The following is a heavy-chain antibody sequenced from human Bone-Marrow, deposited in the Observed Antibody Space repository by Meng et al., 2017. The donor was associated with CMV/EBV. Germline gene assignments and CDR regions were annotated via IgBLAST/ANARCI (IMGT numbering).Heavy chain of an antibody. CDR2: IYSCGST. CDR1: GFTFSSYW. J-gene: IGHJ3*02. Sequence: GGSLRLSCAASGFTFSSYWMHWVRQAPGKGLVWVSVIYSCGSTYYADSVKGRFTISRDNSKNTLYLQMNSLRAEDTAVYYCAARIVGARHAFDIWGQGTRVTRSS. D-gene: IGHD1-26*01. CDR3: AARIVGARHAFDI. V-gene: IGHV3-66*02.